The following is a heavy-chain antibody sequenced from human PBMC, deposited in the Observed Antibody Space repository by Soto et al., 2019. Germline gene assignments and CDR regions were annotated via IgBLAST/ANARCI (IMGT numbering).Heavy chain of an antibody. D-gene: IGHD2-21*02. V-gene: IGHV1-8*01. CDR3: ASARTYCGGDCYHADAFDI. CDR2: MNPNSGNT. Sequence: QVQLVQSGAEVKKPGASVKVSCKASGYTFTSYDINWVRQATGQGLEWMGWMNPNSGNTGYAQKFQGRVTMTRNTSMSTAYMELSSLRSEDTAVYYCASARTYCGGDCYHADAFDIWGQGTMVTVSS. J-gene: IGHJ3*02. CDR1: GYTFTSYD.